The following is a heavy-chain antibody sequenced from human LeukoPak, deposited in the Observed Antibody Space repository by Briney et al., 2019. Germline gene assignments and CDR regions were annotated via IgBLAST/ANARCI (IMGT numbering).Heavy chain of an antibody. Sequence: KPGGSLRLSCAASGFTFSSYGMHWVRQAPGKGLEWVANINQDGSETFYVDSVKGRFTISRDNARNSLYLQMNSLRAEDTAVYYCARDFGSLEDYFDYWGQGTLVTVSS. D-gene: IGHD3-10*01. CDR3: ARDFGSLEDYFDY. CDR2: INQDGSET. V-gene: IGHV3-7*01. CDR1: GFTFSSYG. J-gene: IGHJ4*02.